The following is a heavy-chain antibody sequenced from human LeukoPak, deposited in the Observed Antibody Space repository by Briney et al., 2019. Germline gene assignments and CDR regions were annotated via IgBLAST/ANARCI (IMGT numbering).Heavy chain of an antibody. CDR1: GGSISSCY. V-gene: IGHV4-59*01. CDR3: ASFPFFGSPTTPYDY. Sequence: SETLSLTCTVSGGSISSCYWSWIPQPPGKGLEWIGYIYYSGSTNYNPSLKSRVTISVDTSTNQFSLKLSSVTAADTAVYYCASFPFFGSPTTPYDYWGQGTLVTVSS. J-gene: IGHJ4*02. CDR2: IYYSGST. D-gene: IGHD2-15*01.